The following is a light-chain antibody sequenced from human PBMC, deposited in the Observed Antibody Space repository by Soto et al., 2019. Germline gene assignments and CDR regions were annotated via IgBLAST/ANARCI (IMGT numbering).Light chain of an antibody. Sequence: EVVLTQSPGTLSLSPGERATLSCRASQSISSSYLAWYQQKPGQAPRLLIYSASSRATGIPDRFSGSGSGTDFTLTISRLEPEDFAVYYCQQYGSSRTFGQGTKVEF. V-gene: IGKV3-20*01. CDR1: QSISSSY. CDR3: QQYGSSRT. CDR2: SAS. J-gene: IGKJ1*01.